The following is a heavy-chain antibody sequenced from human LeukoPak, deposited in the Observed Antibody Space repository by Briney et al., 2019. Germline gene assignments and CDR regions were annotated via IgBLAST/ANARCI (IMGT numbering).Heavy chain of an antibody. J-gene: IGHJ4*02. CDR1: GFTFSSYE. Sequence: GGYLRLSCAASGFTFSSYEMNWVRQAPGKGLEWVAVISYDGSNKYYADSVKGRFTISRDNSKNTLYLQMNSLRAEDTAVYYCARDHIAAAGTDYWGQGTLVTVSS. CDR2: ISYDGSNK. V-gene: IGHV3-30*04. CDR3: ARDHIAAAGTDY. D-gene: IGHD6-13*01.